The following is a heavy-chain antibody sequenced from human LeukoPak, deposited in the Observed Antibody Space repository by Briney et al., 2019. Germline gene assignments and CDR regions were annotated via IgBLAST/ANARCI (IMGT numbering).Heavy chain of an antibody. CDR3: ARDRGYLDGFDI. Sequence: PSETLSLTCTVSGASITNYYWSWIRQPPGKGLEWIGYIYYSGSTNYNPSLNSRVTISIDKSKNQFSLKLNSVTAADTAVYYCARDRGYLDGFDISRQGTMVTVSS. CDR2: IYYSGST. CDR1: GASITNYY. V-gene: IGHV4-59*01. D-gene: IGHD3-10*01. J-gene: IGHJ3*02.